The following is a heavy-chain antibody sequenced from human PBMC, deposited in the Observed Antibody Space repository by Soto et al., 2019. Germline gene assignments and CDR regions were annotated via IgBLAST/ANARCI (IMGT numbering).Heavy chain of an antibody. CDR2: INHSGST. CDR1: GGSFSGYY. V-gene: IGHV4-34*01. Sequence: SETLSLTCAVYGGSFSGYYWSWIRQPPGKGLEWIGEINHSGSTNYNPSLKSRVTISVDTSKNQFSLKLSSVTAADTAVYYCARDLTQKHYDILTGPDDGMDVWGQGTTVTVSS. J-gene: IGHJ6*02. D-gene: IGHD3-9*01. CDR3: ARDLTQKHYDILTGPDDGMDV.